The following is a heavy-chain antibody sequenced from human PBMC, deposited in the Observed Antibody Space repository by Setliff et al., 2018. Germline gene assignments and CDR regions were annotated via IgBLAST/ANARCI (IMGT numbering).Heavy chain of an antibody. V-gene: IGHV5-51*01. J-gene: IGHJ4*02. D-gene: IGHD6-13*01. CDR1: GYSFASYW. Sequence: PGESLKISCKASGYSFASYWIAWVRQMPGKGLEWMGIIYPGDSDTKYSPSFQGQVTISADKSISTAYLQWSSLKASDTAMYYCARALASAGTVYFDYWGQGTLVTVSS. CDR2: IYPGDSDT. CDR3: ARALASAGTVYFDY.